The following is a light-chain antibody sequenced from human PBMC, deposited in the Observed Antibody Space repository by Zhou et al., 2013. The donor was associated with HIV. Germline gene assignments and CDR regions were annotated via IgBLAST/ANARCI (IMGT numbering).Light chain of an antibody. J-gene: IGKJ5*01. V-gene: IGKV1D-16*01. Sequence: DIQVTQSPSSLSASVGDRVTITCRTSQGINNWLAWYQQKPEKAPKILIYAASNLQGGVPSRFSGSGSGTDFTLTISSLQPEDFATYYCQQYGSNPITFGQGTRLEI. CDR1: QGINNW. CDR3: QQYGSNPIT. CDR2: AAS.